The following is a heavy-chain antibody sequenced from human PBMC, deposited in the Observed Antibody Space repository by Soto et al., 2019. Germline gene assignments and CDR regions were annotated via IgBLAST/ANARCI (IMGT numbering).Heavy chain of an antibody. V-gene: IGHV4-39*01. CDR3: GRGGYDPVDY. J-gene: IGHJ4*02. CDR1: GGSSISSSYY. Sequence: SETLSLTCTVSGGSSISSSYYWGRIHKPPGKGLEWIGSIYYSGSTYYNPSLKSRVTISVDTSKNQFSLKLSSVTAADTAVYYCGRGGYDPVDYWGQGILVTVSS. D-gene: IGHD5-12*01. CDR2: IYYSGST.